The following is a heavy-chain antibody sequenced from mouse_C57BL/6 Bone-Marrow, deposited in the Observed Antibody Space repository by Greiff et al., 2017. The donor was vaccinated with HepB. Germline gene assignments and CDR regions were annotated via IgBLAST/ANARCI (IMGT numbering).Heavy chain of an antibody. CDR1: GYSFTDYN. D-gene: IGHD2-1*01. J-gene: IGHJ1*03. CDR3: ARRGIYYGNYHVYWYFDV. CDR2: INPNYGTT. V-gene: IGHV1-39*01. Sequence: EVQLQQSGPELVKPGASVKISCKASGYSFTDYNMNWVKQSNGKSLEWIGVINPNYGTTSYNQKFKGKATLTVDQSSSTAYMQLNSLTSEDSAVYYCARRGIYYGNYHVYWYFDVWSTGTTVTVSS.